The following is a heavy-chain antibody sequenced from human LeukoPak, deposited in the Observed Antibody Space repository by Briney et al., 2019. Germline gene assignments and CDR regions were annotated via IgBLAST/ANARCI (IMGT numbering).Heavy chain of an antibody. CDR2: ISNSGSFI. D-gene: IGHD6-19*01. CDR1: GFTFSDYY. V-gene: IGHV3-11*01. CDR3: AKDDSGYSSGWYYFDY. J-gene: IGHJ4*02. Sequence: GGSLRLSCAASGFTFSDYYMSWICQAPGKGPEWISYISNSGSFIYYADSVKGRFTISRDNSKNTLYLQMNSLRAEDTAVYYCAKDDSGYSSGWYYFDYWGQGTLVTVSS.